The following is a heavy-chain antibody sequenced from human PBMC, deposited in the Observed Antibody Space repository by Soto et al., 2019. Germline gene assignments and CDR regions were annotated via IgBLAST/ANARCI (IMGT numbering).Heavy chain of an antibody. D-gene: IGHD6-6*01. CDR2: INYNGGTT. CDR3: VTWGGIEARNLDH. V-gene: IGHV3-64D*06. J-gene: IGHJ4*02. Sequence: GGSLRLSCSASGFPFSNHAMHWVRQAPGKGLEYVSAINYNGGTTYYVDSVKGRFTISRDNSKNTLYLQMSSLKVEDTAMYHCVTWGGIEARNLDHWGQGTLVTVSS. CDR1: GFPFSNHA.